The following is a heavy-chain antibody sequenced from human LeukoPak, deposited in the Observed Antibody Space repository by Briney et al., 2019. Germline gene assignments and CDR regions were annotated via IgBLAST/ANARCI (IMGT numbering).Heavy chain of an antibody. CDR3: ARWCSSGWFDP. CDR2: INWNGGSI. Sequence: GGSLRLSCAASGFTFDDCGMSWVRQPPGKGLEWVSGINWNGGSIGYADSVKGRFTISRDNAKNSLYLQMNSLRAEDTAVYYCARWCSSGWFDPWGQGTLVTVSS. V-gene: IGHV3-20*04. J-gene: IGHJ5*02. D-gene: IGHD6-19*01. CDR1: GFTFDDCG.